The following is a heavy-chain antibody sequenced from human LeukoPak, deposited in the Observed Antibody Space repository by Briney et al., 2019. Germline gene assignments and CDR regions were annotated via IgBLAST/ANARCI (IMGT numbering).Heavy chain of an antibody. D-gene: IGHD6-13*01. CDR2: ISSSSSNI. CDR1: VFTFSSYS. V-gene: IGHV3-21*01. Sequence: PGGALRLSCAASVFTFSSYSVNWVREAPGKGVEWVSSISSSSSNIYWADSVKGRFTISRDKAKNSLYMQMTSLRAEDTAVYYCARASSWYGGGFQHWGQGTLVTVSS. CDR3: ARASSWYGGGFQH. J-gene: IGHJ1*01.